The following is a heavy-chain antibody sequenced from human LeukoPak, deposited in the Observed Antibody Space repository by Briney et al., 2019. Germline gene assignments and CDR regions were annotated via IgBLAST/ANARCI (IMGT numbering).Heavy chain of an antibody. V-gene: IGHV3-23*01. J-gene: IGHJ4*02. CDR2: ISGSGGST. CDR1: GFTFSSYA. Sequence: AGGTLRLSCAASGFTFSSYAMSWVRQAPGKGLEWVSAISGSGGSTYYADSVKGRFTISRDNSKNTLYLQMNSLRAEDTAVYYCAKVTVVAAHYYFDYWGQGTLVTVSS. D-gene: IGHD6-6*01. CDR3: AKVTVVAAHYYFDY.